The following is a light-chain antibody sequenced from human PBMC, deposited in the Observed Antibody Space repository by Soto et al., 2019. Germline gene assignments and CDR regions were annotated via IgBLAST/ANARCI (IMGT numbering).Light chain of an antibody. CDR1: RRVSSNY. Sequence: EIVLTQSPVTLSLSPGERANLYCRASRRVSSNYLAWYQQKPGQCPRLLIYGASSRATGIPDRFSGSGSGTDFTLTISSLEPEDFAVYYWQQRSNWPPWTFGQGTKVDIK. V-gene: IGKV3D-20*02. CDR3: QQRSNWPPWT. CDR2: GAS. J-gene: IGKJ1*01.